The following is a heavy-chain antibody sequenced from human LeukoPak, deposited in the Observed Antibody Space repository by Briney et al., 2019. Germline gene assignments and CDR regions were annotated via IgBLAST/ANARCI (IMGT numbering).Heavy chain of an antibody. V-gene: IGHV4-34*01. CDR1: GGSFSGYY. D-gene: IGHD3-22*01. Sequence: SETLSLTCAVYGGSFSGYYWSWIRQPPGKGLEWIGEINHSGSTNYNPSLKSRVTISVDTSKNQFSLKLSSVTAADTAVYYCARGYYYDSSGYYEANFDYWGQGTLVTVSS. CDR2: INHSGST. CDR3: ARGYYYDSSGYYEANFDY. J-gene: IGHJ4*02.